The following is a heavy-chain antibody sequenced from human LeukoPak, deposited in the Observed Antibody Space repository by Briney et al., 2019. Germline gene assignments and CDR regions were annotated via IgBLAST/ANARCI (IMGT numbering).Heavy chain of an antibody. CDR2: ISYDGSNK. CDR3: AREWGYGCAGECFSGIQAYYGMDV. V-gene: IGHV3-30*03. J-gene: IGHJ6*02. CDR1: GFTFSSYG. D-gene: IGHD2-15*01. Sequence: DPGGSLRLSCVASGFTFSSYGMHWVRQAPGKGLEWVAIISYDGSNKYYADSVKGRFTISRDNSKNSLYLQMNSLRAEDTAMYYCAREWGYGCAGECFSGIQAYYGMDVWGQGTTVTVSS.